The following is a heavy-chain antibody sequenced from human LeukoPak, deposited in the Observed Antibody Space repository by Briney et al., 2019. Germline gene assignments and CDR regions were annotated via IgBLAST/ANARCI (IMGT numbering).Heavy chain of an antibody. V-gene: IGHV4-34*01. CDR1: GGSFSAYY. D-gene: IGHD5-24*01. J-gene: IGHJ4*03. CDR2: INHRGDT. CDR3: ARGRTISESGYFDY. Sequence: SETLSLTCAVYGGSFSAYYWCWIRQSPGKGLEWIAEINHRGDTNYNPSVKSRVSISVDTSKNQFSLKVTSLTAADTAVYYCARGRTISESGYFDYWGQGTLVTVSS.